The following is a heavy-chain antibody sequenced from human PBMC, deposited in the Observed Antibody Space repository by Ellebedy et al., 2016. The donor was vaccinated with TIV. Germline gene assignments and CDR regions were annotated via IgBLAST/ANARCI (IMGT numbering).Heavy chain of an antibody. V-gene: IGHV3-15*01. D-gene: IGHD1-1*01. CDR2: ITTDAGGETR. J-gene: IGHJ4*02. Sequence: PGGSLRLSCAASGFSFNNVWMNWVRQAPGKGLEWVGRITTDAGGETRDCSAPVKGRCTISRDDSKKTLYLELTGLRTEDTAMYYCTTRLTTTNDYWGQGTLVTVSS. CDR3: TTRLTTTNDY. CDR1: GFSFNNVW.